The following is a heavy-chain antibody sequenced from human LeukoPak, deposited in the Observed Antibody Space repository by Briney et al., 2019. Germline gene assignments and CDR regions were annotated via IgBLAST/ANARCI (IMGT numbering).Heavy chain of an antibody. CDR3: ARLDPVVATN. D-gene: IGHD5-12*01. Sequence: PSETLSLTCTVSGGSISSSSYYWGWIRQPPEKGLEWIGSIYYSGSTYYNPSLKSRVTISVDTSKNQFSLKLSSVTAADTAVYYCARLDPVVATNWGQGTLVTVSS. CDR1: GGSISSSSYY. CDR2: IYYSGST. V-gene: IGHV4-39*01. J-gene: IGHJ4*02.